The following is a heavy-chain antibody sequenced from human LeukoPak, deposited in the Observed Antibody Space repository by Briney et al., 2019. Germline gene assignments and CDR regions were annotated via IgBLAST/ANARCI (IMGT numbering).Heavy chain of an antibody. CDR1: GYSFTSDW. D-gene: IGHD3-22*01. J-gene: IGHJ4*02. CDR3: ARQPTKYYDSSGYYPD. Sequence: GESLKISCKGSGYSFTSDWIGWVRQMPGKGLEWMGIIYPGDSDTRYSPSFQGQVTISADKSISTAYLQWSSLKASDTAMYYCARQPTKYYDSSGYYPDWGQGTLVTVSS. CDR2: IYPGDSDT. V-gene: IGHV5-51*01.